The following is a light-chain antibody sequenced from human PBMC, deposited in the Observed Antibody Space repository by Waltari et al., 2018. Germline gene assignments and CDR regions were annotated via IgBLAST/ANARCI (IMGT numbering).Light chain of an antibody. Sequence: CSASQAVASTSLPWYQKKVGQAPRLLIYGTSSMESGVPDRFSGSGSGTEFTLTISRLEPEDFAVYYCQHNDGEVVTFGGGTKVEI. V-gene: IGKV3-20*01. J-gene: IGKJ4*01. CDR1: QAVASTS. CDR3: QHNDGEVVT. CDR2: GTS.